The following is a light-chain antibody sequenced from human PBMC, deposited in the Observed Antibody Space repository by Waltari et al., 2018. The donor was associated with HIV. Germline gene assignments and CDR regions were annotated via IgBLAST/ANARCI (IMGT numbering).Light chain of an antibody. Sequence: IQMTTSPSSLPASLRDNVFITCRASQAISTYLNWYQKRPVKAPVLLVYSASTLQPGAPSRFRGSGSGRDFSLSISGLQTEDFATYFCQQSYGSPFNFGPGTK. J-gene: IGKJ3*01. CDR2: SAS. V-gene: IGKV1-39*01. CDR3: QQSYGSPFN. CDR1: QAISTY.